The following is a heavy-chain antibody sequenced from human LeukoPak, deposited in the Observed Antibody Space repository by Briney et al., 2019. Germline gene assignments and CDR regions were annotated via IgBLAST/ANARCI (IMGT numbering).Heavy chain of an antibody. CDR1: GYKFASYW. V-gene: IGHV5-51*01. CDR3: AREVETGHH. J-gene: IGHJ5*02. D-gene: IGHD5-24*01. CDR2: IYPGDSDT. Sequence: GESLKISCKASGYKFASYWIGWVRQMPGKGLEWMGIIYPGDSDTKYGPSFQGQVTISADTSINTAYLQWTSLKASDTAMYYCAREVETGHHWGQGTLVAVSA.